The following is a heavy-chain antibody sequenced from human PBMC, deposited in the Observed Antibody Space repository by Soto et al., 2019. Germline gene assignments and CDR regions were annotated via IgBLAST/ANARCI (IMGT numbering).Heavy chain of an antibody. CDR2: IWYDASKQ. D-gene: IGHD2-15*01. CDR1: GFSFSVYG. Sequence: QVQLVESGGGVVQPGRSLRLSCEKSGFSFSVYGMHCVRQAPGKGLEWVAVIWYDASKQFYAASVEGRFTISRDNSKAILYLQMNSLRAEDTAVYYCAAWAEGATEVHWGQGTLVTVTS. V-gene: IGHV3-33*01. J-gene: IGHJ4*02. CDR3: AAWAEGATEVH.